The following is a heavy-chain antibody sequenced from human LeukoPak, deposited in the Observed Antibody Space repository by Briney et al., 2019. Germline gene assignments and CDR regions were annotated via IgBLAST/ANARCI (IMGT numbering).Heavy chain of an antibody. CDR3: AKGDPPTYYDILTGQDY. CDR2: VWNDGTNK. CDR1: GYTFTTYG. D-gene: IGHD3-9*01. V-gene: IGHV3-33*06. J-gene: IGHJ4*02. Sequence: PGGSLRLSCAASGYTFTTYGMHWVRQAAGKGLDWVAVVWNDGTNKYYADSVKGRFTISRDNSKSTVYLQMDSLRAEDTAVYYCAKGDPPTYYDILTGQDYWGQGTLVTVSS.